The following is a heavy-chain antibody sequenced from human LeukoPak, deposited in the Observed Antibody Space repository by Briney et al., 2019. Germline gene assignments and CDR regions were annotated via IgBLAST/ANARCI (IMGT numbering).Heavy chain of an antibody. Sequence: PSETLSLTCTVSGVSISSSLYYWSWIRQPPGKGLEWIGYIYYSGSTNYNPSLKSRVTISVDTSKNQFSLKLSSVTAADTAVYYCAREPRYSNYPQWGQGTLVTVSS. V-gene: IGHV4-61*01. CDR1: GVSISSSLYY. CDR3: AREPRYSNYPQ. J-gene: IGHJ4*02. D-gene: IGHD4-11*01. CDR2: IYYSGST.